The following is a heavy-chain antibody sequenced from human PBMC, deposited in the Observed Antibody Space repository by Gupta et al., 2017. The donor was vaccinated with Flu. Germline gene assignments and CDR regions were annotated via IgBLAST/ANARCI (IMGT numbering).Heavy chain of an antibody. J-gene: IGHJ4*02. V-gene: IGHV4-39*01. CDR1: GGSISSSSYY. CDR2: IYYSGST. Sequence: QLQLQESGPGLVKPSATLSLTCTVSGGSISSSSYYCGRIRQPPGKGLDWIESIYYSGSTYYTPSLKSRVTISVDTSKNQFSLKLSSVTAADTAVYYCARHGGASGGWLYYFDYWGQGTPVTVSS. CDR3: ARHGGASGGWLYYFDY. D-gene: IGHD6-19*01.